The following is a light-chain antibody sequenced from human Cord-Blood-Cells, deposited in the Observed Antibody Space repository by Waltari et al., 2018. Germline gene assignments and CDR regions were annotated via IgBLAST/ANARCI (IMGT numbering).Light chain of an antibody. J-gene: IGKJ1*01. V-gene: IGKV3-20*01. Sequence: DIVLTPSPGTLSLSPGARATLSCRASQSVSSSYLAWYQQKPGQAPRLLIYGASSRATGIPDRFSGSGSGTDFTLTISRVEPEDFAVYYCQQYGSSPWTFGQGTKVEIK. CDR2: GAS. CDR1: QSVSSSY. CDR3: QQYGSSPWT.